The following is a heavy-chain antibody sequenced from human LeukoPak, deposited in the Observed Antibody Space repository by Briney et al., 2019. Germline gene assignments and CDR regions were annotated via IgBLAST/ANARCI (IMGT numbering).Heavy chain of an antibody. CDR3: ARHSGYSGYNYD. J-gene: IGHJ4*02. V-gene: IGHV4-38-2*01. CDR2: IYHSGST. CDR1: GYSISSGYY. D-gene: IGHD5-12*01. Sequence: PSETLSLTCAASGYSISSGYYWGWIRQPPGKGLEWIGSIYHSGSTYYNPSLKSRVTISVDTSKNQFSLKLSSVTAADTAVYYCARHSGYSGYNYDWGQGTLVTVSS.